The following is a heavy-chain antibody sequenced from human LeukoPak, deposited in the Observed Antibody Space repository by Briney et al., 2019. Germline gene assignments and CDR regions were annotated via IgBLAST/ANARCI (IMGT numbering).Heavy chain of an antibody. CDR1: GXXXXNYA. V-gene: IGHV3-30-3*01. CDR3: ARENIAADY. CDR2: ISYDGSNQ. J-gene: IGHJ4*02. D-gene: IGHD2-15*01. Sequence: GGSLRLSCAASGXXXXNYAIHWVRXAXXXXXEWVAVISYDGSNQYYADSVKGRFTISRDNSKNTLYLQMNSLRTEDSAVYYCARENIAADYWGQGTLVTVSS.